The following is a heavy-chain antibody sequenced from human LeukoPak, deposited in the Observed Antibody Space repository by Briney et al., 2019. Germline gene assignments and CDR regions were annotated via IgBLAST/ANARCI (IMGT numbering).Heavy chain of an antibody. J-gene: IGHJ6*03. CDR1: GFTFSNAW. V-gene: IGHV3-15*01. CDR3: TTETNYYALYYYYMDV. D-gene: IGHD3-10*01. CDR2: IKSKTDGGTT. Sequence: PGGSLRLSCAASGFTFSNAWMSWVRQAPGKGLEWVGRIKSKTDGGTTDYAAPVKGRFTISRDDSKNTLYLQMNSLKTEDTAVYYCTTETNYYALYYYYMDVWGKGTTVTISS.